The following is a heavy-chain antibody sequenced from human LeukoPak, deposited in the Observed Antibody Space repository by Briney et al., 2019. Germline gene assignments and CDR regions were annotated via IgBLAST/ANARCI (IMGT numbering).Heavy chain of an antibody. J-gene: IGHJ6*03. CDR1: GFTVSSNY. CDR2: IYSSRGT. V-gene: IGHV3-66*01. D-gene: IGHD3-3*01. CDR3: AKVGYDFWSGYSTLYYYYMDV. Sequence: PGGSLRLSCAASGFTVSSNYMSWVRQAPGKGLEWVSIIYSSRGTNYADSVKGRFTIYRDNSKNTLYLQMNSLRAEDTAVYYCAKVGYDFWSGYSTLYYYYMDVWGKGTTVTVSS.